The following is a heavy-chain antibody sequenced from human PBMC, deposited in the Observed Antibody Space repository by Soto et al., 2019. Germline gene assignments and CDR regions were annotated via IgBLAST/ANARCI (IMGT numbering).Heavy chain of an antibody. J-gene: IGHJ6*02. CDR2: IYHSGST. Sequence: PSETLSLTCAISGGSISSSNWWSWVRQPPGKGLEWIGEIYHSGSTNYNPSLKSRVTISVDKSKNQFSLKLSSVTAADTAVYYCARGKLYYYYGMDVWGQGTTVTVSS. CDR3: ARGKLYYYYGMDV. V-gene: IGHV4-4*02. CDR1: GGSISSSNW.